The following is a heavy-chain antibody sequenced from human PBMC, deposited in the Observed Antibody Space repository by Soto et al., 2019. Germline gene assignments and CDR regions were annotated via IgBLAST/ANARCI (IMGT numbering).Heavy chain of an antibody. Sequence: TLSLTCTVSHGSVSSDTFSWTWLCQHQGKGLAWIGYIYYRGKTYYRSSLKSRVSITIDSYPHQFSLSLNYVTAVEPAAYYCARSSDGSSDFDHLGQGTLVTVSS. CDR2: IYYRGKT. J-gene: IGHJ4*02. CDR1: HGSVSSDTFS. V-gene: IGHV4-31*03. D-gene: IGHD6-13*01. CDR3: ARSSDGSSDFDH.